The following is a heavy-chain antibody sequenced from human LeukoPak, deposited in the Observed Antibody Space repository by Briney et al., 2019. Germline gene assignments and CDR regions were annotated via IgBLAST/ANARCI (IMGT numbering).Heavy chain of an antibody. J-gene: IGHJ4*02. D-gene: IGHD3-22*01. CDR3: ARENYYDSSGYYRQNLFDY. V-gene: IGHV4-4*07. CDR2: IYTSGST. CDR1: GGSISSYY. Sequence: PSETLSLTCTVSGGSISSYYWSWIRQPAGKGLEWIGRIYTSGSTNYNPSLKSRVTISVDTSKNQFSLKLSSVTAADTAVYYCARENYYDSSGYYRQNLFDYWGQGTLVTVSS.